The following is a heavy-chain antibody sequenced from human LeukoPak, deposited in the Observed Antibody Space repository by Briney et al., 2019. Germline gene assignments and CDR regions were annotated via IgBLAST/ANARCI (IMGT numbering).Heavy chain of an antibody. Sequence: SETLSLTCTVSGGSISSGGYYWSWLRQPPGKGLKCIGYIYHSGSTYYNPSLKSRVTISVDRSKNQFSLKLSSVTAADTAVYYCARDNWEYQLLYKSYFDYWGQGTLVTVSS. CDR3: ARDNWEYQLLYKSYFDY. CDR2: IYHSGST. V-gene: IGHV4-30-2*01. CDR1: GGSISSGGYY. J-gene: IGHJ4*02. D-gene: IGHD2-2*02.